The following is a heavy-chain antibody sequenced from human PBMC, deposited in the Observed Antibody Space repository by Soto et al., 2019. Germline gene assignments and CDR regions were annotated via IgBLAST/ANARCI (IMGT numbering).Heavy chain of an antibody. J-gene: IGHJ4*02. V-gene: IGHV3-74*01. D-gene: IGHD3-9*01. Sequence: EVQLVESGGDLVKRGGSLRLSCAASGFPFSSYWMHWVRHTPGKGLDWVARIGGDGVTTYYADSVTGRFTVSRDNAKNTLSLQISGLRAEDSAVYYCAREYYGLLTGYYTDYWGQGTLVSVSS. CDR2: IGGDGVTT. CDR1: GFPFSSYW. CDR3: AREYYGLLTGYYTDY.